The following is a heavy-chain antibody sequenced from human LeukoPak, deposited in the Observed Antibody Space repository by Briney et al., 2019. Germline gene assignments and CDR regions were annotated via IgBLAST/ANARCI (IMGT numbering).Heavy chain of an antibody. CDR1: GYTFTSYY. D-gene: IGHD5-12*01. CDR2: INPSGGST. J-gene: IGHJ4*02. Sequence: GASVKVSCKASGYTFTSYYMHWVRQAPGQGLEWMGIINPSGGSTSYAQKFQGRVTITRDTSTSTVYMELSSLRSEDMAVYYCARVEPDFYGGYDDINFDYWGQGTLVTVSS. V-gene: IGHV1-46*01. CDR3: ARVEPDFYGGYDDINFDY.